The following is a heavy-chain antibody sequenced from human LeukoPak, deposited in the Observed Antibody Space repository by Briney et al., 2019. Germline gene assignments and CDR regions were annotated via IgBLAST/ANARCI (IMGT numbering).Heavy chain of an antibody. CDR1: GYSFTNYR. V-gene: IGHV5-10-1*01. Sequence: GESLKISCKGSGYSFTNYRISWVHHMPGRGLEWMGWIDASDSYTNYSPSFQGHVTISADKSSSTAYLQWSSLKASDTAIYYCARHVLYSYGPQWWFDPWGQGTLVTVSS. J-gene: IGHJ5*02. CDR3: ARHVLYSYGPQWWFDP. CDR2: IDASDSYT. D-gene: IGHD5-18*01.